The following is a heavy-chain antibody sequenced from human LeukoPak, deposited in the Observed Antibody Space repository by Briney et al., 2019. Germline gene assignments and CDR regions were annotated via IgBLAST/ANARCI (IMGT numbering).Heavy chain of an antibody. CDR1: GFTVSSKD. Sequence: GGSLRLSCAASGFTVSSKDMSWVRQAPGRGLEWVSSISGSGGSTYYADSVKGRFTISRDNSKNTLYLQMNSLRAEDTAVYYCAKDLYCSSTSCYEAVYWGQGTLVSVSS. V-gene: IGHV3-23*01. J-gene: IGHJ4*02. CDR3: AKDLYCSSTSCYEAVY. D-gene: IGHD2-2*01. CDR2: ISGSGGST.